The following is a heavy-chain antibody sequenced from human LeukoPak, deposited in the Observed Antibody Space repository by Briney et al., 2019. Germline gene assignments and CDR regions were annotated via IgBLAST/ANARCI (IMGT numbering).Heavy chain of an antibody. J-gene: IGHJ4*02. CDR3: ARDRGELGFDY. Sequence: ASVKVSCKASGYTFTVYYMHWVRQAPGQGLEWMGWINPNSGGTNYAQTFQGRVTMTRDTSISTAYMELSRLRSGDTAVYYCARDRGELGFDYWGQGTLVTVSS. CDR1: GYTFTVYY. V-gene: IGHV1-2*02. D-gene: IGHD1-26*01. CDR2: INPNSGGT.